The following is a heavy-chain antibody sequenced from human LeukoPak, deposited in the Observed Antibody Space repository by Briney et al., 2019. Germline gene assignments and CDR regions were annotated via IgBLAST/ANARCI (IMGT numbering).Heavy chain of an antibody. CDR1: GFTFNNYG. CDR3: AKDRRTLDVFDI. CDR2: ISGSGSNA. D-gene: IGHD2-15*01. V-gene: IGHV3-23*01. J-gene: IGHJ3*02. Sequence: PGGSLRLSCAASGFTFNNYGMSWVRQAPGKGLEWVSGISGSGSNAYFADPVKGRFTISRGNSKNTLYLQMNSLRAEDTAVYYCAKDRRTLDVFDIWGQGTMVIVSS.